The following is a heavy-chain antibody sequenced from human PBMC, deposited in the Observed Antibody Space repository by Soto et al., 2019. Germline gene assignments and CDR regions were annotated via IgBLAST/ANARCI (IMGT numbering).Heavy chain of an antibody. CDR3: AKRRGEGYFDL. Sequence: EMQLLESGGGLEQPGGSLRLSCAASGFTFSNFVMGWVRRAPGKGLEWVSAIGGTSGSTYYADSVKGRFTISRDNSRNTVSLQMNSLRADDTAVYYCAKRRGEGYFDLWGRGSLVTVSS. CDR2: IGGTSGST. D-gene: IGHD3-10*01. CDR1: GFTFSNFV. J-gene: IGHJ2*01. V-gene: IGHV3-23*01.